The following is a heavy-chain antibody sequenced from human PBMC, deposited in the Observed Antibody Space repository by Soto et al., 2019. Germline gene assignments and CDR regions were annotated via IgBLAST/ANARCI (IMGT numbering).Heavy chain of an antibody. Sequence: QVQLVQSGAGVKKPGSSVKLSCKASGGTFGGYAISWVRQAPGQGLDWMGGIIPIPGTANYAQKFQGRFTIAADESTSTAYMELSSLRSEDTAVYYCARSQGSSTSLEIYYYYYYGMDVWGQGTTVTVSS. CDR2: IIPIPGTA. CDR3: ARSQGSSTSLEIYYYYYYGMDV. V-gene: IGHV1-69*01. J-gene: IGHJ6*02. D-gene: IGHD2-2*01. CDR1: GGTFGGYA.